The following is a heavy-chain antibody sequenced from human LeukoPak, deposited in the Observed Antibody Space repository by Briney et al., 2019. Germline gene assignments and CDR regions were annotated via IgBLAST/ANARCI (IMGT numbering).Heavy chain of an antibody. CDR3: AKDQLLWFGELLSGGDY. CDR1: GFTFSTYA. D-gene: IGHD3-10*01. J-gene: IGHJ4*02. Sequence: GGSLRLSCAASGFTFSTYAMSWVRQTPEKGLEWVSAISGSGGSTYYADSVKGRFTISRDNSKNTLYLQMNSLRAEDTAVYYCAKDQLLWFGELLSGGDYWGQGTLVTVSS. CDR2: ISGSGGST. V-gene: IGHV3-23*01.